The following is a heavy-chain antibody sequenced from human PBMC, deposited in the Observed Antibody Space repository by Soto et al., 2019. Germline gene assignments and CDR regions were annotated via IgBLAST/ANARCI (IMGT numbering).Heavy chain of an antibody. J-gene: IGHJ3*02. CDR2: IYSDGST. V-gene: IGHV3-66*01. Sequence: GGSLRLSCAASGFTVSSNYMNWVRQAPGKGLEWVSVIYSDGSTYYADSVKGRFTISRDNSKNTLYLQMNSLRAEDTAVYYCARDTTKYSGYDSAAFDIWGQGTMVTVSS. CDR1: GFTVSSNY. D-gene: IGHD5-12*01. CDR3: ARDTTKYSGYDSAAFDI.